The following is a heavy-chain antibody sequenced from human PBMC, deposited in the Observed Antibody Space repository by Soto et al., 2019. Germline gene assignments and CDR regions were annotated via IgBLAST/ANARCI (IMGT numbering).Heavy chain of an antibody. CDR3: VGDTMRASAAASLDY. CDR2: ISVSGNII. J-gene: IGHJ4*02. CDR1: GFTFSTYE. Sequence: GGSLRLSCAASGFTFSTYEFNWVRQAPGRGLEWISYISVSGNIIKYAESVKGRFTISRDNAENSLHLHMSNLRVDDTALYFCVGDTMRASAAASLDYCGEGTQVTVSS. D-gene: IGHD2-2*01. V-gene: IGHV3-48*03.